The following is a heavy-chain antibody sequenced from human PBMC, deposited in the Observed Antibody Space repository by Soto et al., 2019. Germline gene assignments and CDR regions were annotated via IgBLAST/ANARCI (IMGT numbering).Heavy chain of an antibody. J-gene: IGHJ6*02. CDR2: IYHSGTT. CDR1: GDSIINGYY. V-gene: IGHV4-38-2*02. Sequence: SETLSLTCSVSGDSIINGYYWAWIRQPPGKGLEWIGSIYHSGTTYYNPSLKSRVTISVDTSKNQFSLKLSSVTAADSAVYYCARVSYSGWYDYYYYYGMDVWGQGTTVTVSS. D-gene: IGHD6-19*01. CDR3: ARVSYSGWYDYYYYYGMDV.